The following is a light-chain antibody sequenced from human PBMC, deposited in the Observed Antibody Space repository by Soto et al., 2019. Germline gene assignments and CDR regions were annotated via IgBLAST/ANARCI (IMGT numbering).Light chain of an antibody. CDR3: AAWDDSLNGLG. V-gene: IGLV1-44*01. CDR2: SNN. Sequence: QSVLTQPPSASGTPGQRVTISCSGSSSNIGSTSVNWYQHLPGTAPKLIIYSNNQRPSGVPDRFSGSKSGTSASLAISGLQSEDEADYYCAAWDDSLNGLGFGGVTKLTVL. J-gene: IGLJ2*01. CDR1: SSNIGSTS.